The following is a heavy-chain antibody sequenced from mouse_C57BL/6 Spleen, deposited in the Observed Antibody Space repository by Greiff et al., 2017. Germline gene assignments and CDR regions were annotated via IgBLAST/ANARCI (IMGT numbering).Heavy chain of an antibody. V-gene: IGHV1-82*01. CDR3: AATVVPSWFAY. CDR1: GYAFSSSG. J-gene: IGHJ3*01. D-gene: IGHD1-1*01. CDR2: IYPGDGDT. Sequence: VQLQQSGPELVKPGASVKISCKASGYAFSSSGMNWVKQRPGKGLEWIGRIYPGDGDTNYNGKFKGKATLTADKSSSTAYMQLSSLTSEDSAVYFQAATVVPSWFAYWGQGTLVTVSA.